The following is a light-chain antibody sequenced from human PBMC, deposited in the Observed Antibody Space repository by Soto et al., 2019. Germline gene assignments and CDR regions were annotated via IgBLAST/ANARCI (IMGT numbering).Light chain of an antibody. CDR2: DAS. Sequence: DIQMTQSPSALSASTGDRVTITCQASQDIRNYLNWYQQKPGKAPKLLIYDASKLQTGVPSRFRGSGSGTTFTFIISSLQPEDFAIYYCQQYDKIVTFGQGTKVEMK. CDR1: QDIRNY. J-gene: IGKJ1*01. V-gene: IGKV1-33*01. CDR3: QQYDKIVT.